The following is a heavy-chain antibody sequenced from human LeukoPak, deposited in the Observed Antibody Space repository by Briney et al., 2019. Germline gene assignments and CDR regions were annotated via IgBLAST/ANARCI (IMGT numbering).Heavy chain of an antibody. V-gene: IGHV1-46*01. J-gene: IGHJ4*02. CDR3: ATDHSSGQDFDY. CDR1: GYTFTSYY. D-gene: IGHD2-15*01. CDR2: INPSGGST. Sequence: APVKVSCKASGYTFTSYYMHWVRQAPGQGLEWMGIINPSGGSTSYAQKFQGRVTMTRDTSTSTVYMELSSLRSEDTAVYYCATDHSSGQDFDYWGQGTLVTVSS.